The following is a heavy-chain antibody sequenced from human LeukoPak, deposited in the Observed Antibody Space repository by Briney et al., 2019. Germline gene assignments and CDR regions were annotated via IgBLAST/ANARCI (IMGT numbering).Heavy chain of an antibody. Sequence: SETLSLTCTVSGGSISSYYWSWIRQPPGKGLEWIGYIYYSGSTNYNPSLKSRVTISVDTSKNQFSLKLSSVSAADTAVYYCASGEGGEFFDYWGQGTLVTVSS. CDR2: IYYSGST. CDR3: ASGEGGEFFDY. CDR1: GGSISSYY. D-gene: IGHD3-10*01. J-gene: IGHJ4*02. V-gene: IGHV4-59*01.